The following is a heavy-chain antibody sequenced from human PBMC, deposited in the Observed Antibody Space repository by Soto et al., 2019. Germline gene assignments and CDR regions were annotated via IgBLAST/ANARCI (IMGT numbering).Heavy chain of an antibody. D-gene: IGHD4-4*01. CDR3: AKTLYSSSPFFDH. V-gene: IGHV3-30-3*01. CDR2: ISYDGSNK. J-gene: IGHJ4*02. CDR1: GFTFSSYA. Sequence: GGSLRLSCAASGFTFSSYAMHWVRQAPGKGLEWVAVISYDGSNKYYADFVRGRFTISRDNSKNTLYLQMNRLGAEDTAVYFCAKTLYSSSPFFDHWGQGALVTVSS.